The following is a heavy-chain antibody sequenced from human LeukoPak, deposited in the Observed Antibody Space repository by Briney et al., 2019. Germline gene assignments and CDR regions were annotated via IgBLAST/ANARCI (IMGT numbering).Heavy chain of an antibody. CDR2: ISYDGSNK. V-gene: IGHV3-30-3*01. J-gene: IGHJ4*02. D-gene: IGHD1-26*01. Sequence: GGSLRLSCAASGFTFSSYAMHWVRQAPGKGLEWVAVISYDGSNKYYADSVKGRFTISRDNSKNTLYLQMNSLRAEDTAVYYCARDEGELAFDYWGQGTLVIVSS. CDR1: GFTFSSYA. CDR3: ARDEGELAFDY.